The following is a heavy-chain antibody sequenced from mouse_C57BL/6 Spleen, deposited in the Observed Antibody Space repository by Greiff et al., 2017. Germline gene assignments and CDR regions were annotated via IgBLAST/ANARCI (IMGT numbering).Heavy chain of an antibody. D-gene: IGHD1-1*01. V-gene: IGHV1-69*01. CDR1: GYTFTSYW. J-gene: IGHJ2*01. Sequence: QVQLKQPGAELVMPGASVKLPCKASGYTFTSYWMHWVKQRPGQGLEWIGEIDPSDSYTNYNQKFKGKSTLTVDKSSSTAYMQLSSLTSEDSAVYYCARAITTVDYFDYWGQGTTLTVSS. CDR2: IDPSDSYT. CDR3: ARAITTVDYFDY.